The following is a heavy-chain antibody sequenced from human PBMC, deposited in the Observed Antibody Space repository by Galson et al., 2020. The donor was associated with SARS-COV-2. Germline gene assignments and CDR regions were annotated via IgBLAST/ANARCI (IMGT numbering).Heavy chain of an antibody. CDR2: VTHSGDA. CDR1: GETFSPNY. Sequence: SETLSLTCAVYGETFSPNYWNWVRLSPGRGLEWIGEVTHSGDASYSPSLKSRVTISVDTSKNQFSLNMRSVTAADTAVYYCARARPTRSGFYYYYHMDVWGKGTPVTVSS. CDR3: ARARPTRSGFYYYYHMDV. D-gene: IGHD3-3*01. V-gene: IGHV4-34*01. J-gene: IGHJ6*03.